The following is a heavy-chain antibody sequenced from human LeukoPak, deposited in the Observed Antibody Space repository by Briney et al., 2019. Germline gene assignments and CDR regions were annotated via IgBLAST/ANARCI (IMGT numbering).Heavy chain of an antibody. CDR1: GYSFPGYW. J-gene: IGHJ4*02. V-gene: IGHV5-51*01. CDR2: IYPGDSDT. CDR3: ARRDTAMDF. D-gene: IGHD5-18*01. Sequence: GESLKISCKGSGYSFPGYWIAWVRQMPGKGLEWMGIIYPGDSDTRYSPSFQGQVTISADKSINTAYLQWSSLRASDTAMYYCARRDTAMDFWGQGTLVTVSS.